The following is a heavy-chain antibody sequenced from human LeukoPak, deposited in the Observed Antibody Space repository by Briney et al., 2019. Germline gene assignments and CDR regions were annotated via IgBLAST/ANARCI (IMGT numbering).Heavy chain of an antibody. Sequence: PGRSLRLSCAASGFTFSSYGMHWVRQAPGKGLEWVAVISYDGSNKYYADSVKGRFTISRDDSKNTLYLQMNSLRADDTAVYYCAKDKLWLAAAGTTGGAFDIWGQGTVVTVSS. V-gene: IGHV3-30*18. CDR3: AKDKLWLAAAGTTGGAFDI. D-gene: IGHD6-13*01. CDR2: ISYDGSNK. J-gene: IGHJ3*02. CDR1: GFTFSSYG.